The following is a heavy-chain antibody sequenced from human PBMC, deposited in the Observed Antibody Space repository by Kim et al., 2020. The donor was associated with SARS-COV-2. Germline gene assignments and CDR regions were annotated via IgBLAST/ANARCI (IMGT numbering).Heavy chain of an antibody. CDR1: GFILGDVV. CDR3: TSGNSGAWHGLH. J-gene: IGHJ4*02. V-gene: IGHV3-49*04. CDR2: IRSKSDGGTK. D-gene: IGHD5-18*01. Sequence: GGSLRLSCATSGFILGDVVISWVRQAPGKGLEWVGFIRSKSDGGTKEYATSVRDRFTISRDDFKSTVYLDMNDLRSDDTGRYYCTSGNSGAWHGLHWGQGTQVTVST.